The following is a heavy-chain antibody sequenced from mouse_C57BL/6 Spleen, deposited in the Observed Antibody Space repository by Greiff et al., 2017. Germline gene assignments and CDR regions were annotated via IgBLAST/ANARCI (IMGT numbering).Heavy chain of an antibody. CDR2: INPNNGGT. J-gene: IGHJ2*01. CDR3: ASSNWGYFDY. Sequence: VKLQQSGPELVKPGASVKISCKASGYTFTDYYMNWVKQSHGKSLEWIGDINPNNGGTSYNQKFKGKATLTVDKSSSTAYMELRNLTSDDSSVYYCASSNWGYFDYWGQGTTLTVSS. V-gene: IGHV1-26*01. D-gene: IGHD4-1*01. CDR1: GYTFTDYY.